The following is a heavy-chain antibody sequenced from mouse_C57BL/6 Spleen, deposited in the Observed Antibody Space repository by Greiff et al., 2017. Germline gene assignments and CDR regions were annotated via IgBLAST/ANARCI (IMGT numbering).Heavy chain of an antibody. D-gene: IGHD2-4*01. J-gene: IGHJ3*01. CDR1: GYTFTSYW. Sequence: QVQLQQPGAELVKPGASVKLSCKASGYTFTSYWMHWVKQSPGRGLEWIGIIGPNGGGTTYNEKFKSKATLTVDKPSSTAYMQLSSLTSEEAAVYYCASEDYDVGFAYWGQGTLVTVSA. CDR2: IGPNGGGT. V-gene: IGHV1-72*01. CDR3: ASEDYDVGFAY.